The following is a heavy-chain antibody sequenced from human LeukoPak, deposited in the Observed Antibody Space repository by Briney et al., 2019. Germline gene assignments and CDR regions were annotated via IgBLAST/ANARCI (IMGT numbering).Heavy chain of an antibody. D-gene: IGHD3-10*01. CDR3: AREGTQLWFGELLASYMDV. V-gene: IGHV1-18*01. CDR1: GYTFTSYG. CDR2: ISAYNGNT. Sequence: ASVKVSCKASGYTFTSYGISGVRQAPGKGLEWMGCISAYNGNTNYAQKLQGRVTMTTDTSTSTAYMELRSLRSDDTAVYYCAREGTQLWFGELLASYMDVWGKGTTVTVSS. J-gene: IGHJ6*03.